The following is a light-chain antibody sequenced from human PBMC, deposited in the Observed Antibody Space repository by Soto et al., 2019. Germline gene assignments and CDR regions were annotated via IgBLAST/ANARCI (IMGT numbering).Light chain of an antibody. Sequence: ERVLTQSPGTLSVSPGERATLSCRASESVLSSLAWYQHKPGQTPRLLIYDGYYRATDTPPRFSGSGSGTDFTLTISSLEPEDSAVYYCQQRNMWPITFGQGTRLEIK. J-gene: IGKJ5*01. V-gene: IGKV3-11*01. CDR1: ESVLSS. CDR3: QQRNMWPIT. CDR2: DGY.